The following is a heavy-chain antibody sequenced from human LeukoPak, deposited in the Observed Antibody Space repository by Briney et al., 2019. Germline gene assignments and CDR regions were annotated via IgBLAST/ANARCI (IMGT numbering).Heavy chain of an antibody. CDR3: ANSPGKYYHYMDD. D-gene: IGHD3-3*02. Sequence: GGSLRLSCEASGLTFTSYGMHWVRQAPGKGLEWVAYIKYDVANKYYADPVKGRFTISRDNSKSTLYLQMNSLRVEDTAVYYCANSPGKYYHYMDDWGKGTTVTVS. J-gene: IGHJ6*03. CDR1: GLTFTSYG. CDR2: IKYDVANK. V-gene: IGHV3-30*02.